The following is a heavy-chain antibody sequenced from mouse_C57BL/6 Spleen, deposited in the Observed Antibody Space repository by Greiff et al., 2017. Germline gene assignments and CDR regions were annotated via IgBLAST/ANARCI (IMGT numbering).Heavy chain of an antibody. V-gene: IGHV5-6*01. CDR2: ISSGGSYT. J-gene: IGHJ4*01. D-gene: IGHD1-1*01. Sequence: EVMLVESGGDLVKPGGSLKLSCAASGFTFSSYGMSWVRQTPDKRLEWVATISSGGSYTYYPDSVKGRFTISRDNAKNTLYLQMSSLKSEDTAMYYCARIYYYGSSPFAMDYWGQGTSVTVSS. CDR3: ARIYYYGSSPFAMDY. CDR1: GFTFSSYG.